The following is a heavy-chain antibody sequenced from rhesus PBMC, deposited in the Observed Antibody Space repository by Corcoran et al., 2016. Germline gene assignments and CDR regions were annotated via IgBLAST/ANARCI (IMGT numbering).Heavy chain of an antibody. Sequence: QLQLQESGPGLVKPSETLSVTCAVSGGSISSSYWSWIRQSPGKGLEWIGYIYGIGSSTNYNPSLKSRVTLSVDTYKNQLSLKLSSVTTADTAVYYCARDEVSRGYFDYWGQGVLVTVSS. CDR3: ARDEVSRGYFDY. CDR1: GGSISSSY. V-gene: IGHV4-169*02. J-gene: IGHJ4*01. CDR2: IYGIGSST.